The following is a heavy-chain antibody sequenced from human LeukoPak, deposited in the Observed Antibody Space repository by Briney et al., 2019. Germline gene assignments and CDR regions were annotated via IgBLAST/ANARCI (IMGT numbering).Heavy chain of an antibody. J-gene: IGHJ4*02. CDR2: ISAYNGNT. D-gene: IGHD3-10*01. CDR1: GYTFTSYG. V-gene: IGHV1-18*01. CDR3: ARGRIGLLWFGELER. Sequence: ASVKVSCKASGYTFTSYGISWVRQAPGQGLEWMGWISAYNGNTNYAQKLQGRVTMTTDTSTSTAYMELRSLRSDDTVVYYCARGRIGLLWFGELERWGQGTLVTVSS.